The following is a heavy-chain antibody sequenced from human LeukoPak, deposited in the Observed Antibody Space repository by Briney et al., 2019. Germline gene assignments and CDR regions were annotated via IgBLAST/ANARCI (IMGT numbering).Heavy chain of an antibody. J-gene: IGHJ4*02. CDR3: ARASTVTTWSLGY. CDR1: GGSISNYR. Sequence: SETLSLTCIVSGGSISNYRWSWIRQPPGKGLEWIGYVSYTGSTNCNPSLKSRVTMSVDTSKNQFSLNLSSVTAADTAMYYCARASTVTTWSLGYWGQGILVTVSS. V-gene: IGHV4-59*01. D-gene: IGHD4-17*01. CDR2: VSYTGST.